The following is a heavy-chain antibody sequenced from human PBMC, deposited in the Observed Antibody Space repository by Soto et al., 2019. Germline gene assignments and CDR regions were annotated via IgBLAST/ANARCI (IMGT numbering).Heavy chain of an antibody. CDR1: GGSIRSYY. CDR3: ARQIYDSDTGPNFQYYFDS. CDR2: IHYSGST. D-gene: IGHD3-22*01. Sequence: SATRSLTCPVSGGSIRSYYWTWIRPPPGKGLEWIGYIHYSGSTNYNPSLRSRVTISVDTSKNQFSLNLSSVTAADTAMYYCARQIYDSDTGPNFQYYFDSWGQGTPVTVSS. V-gene: IGHV4-59*01. J-gene: IGHJ4*02.